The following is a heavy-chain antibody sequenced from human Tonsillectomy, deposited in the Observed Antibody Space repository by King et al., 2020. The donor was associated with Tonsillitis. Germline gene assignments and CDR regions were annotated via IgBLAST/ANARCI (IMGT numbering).Heavy chain of an antibody. J-gene: IGHJ4*02. Sequence: QLQESGPGLVKPSETLSLTCTVSGASISSSSYYWGWIRQPPGKGLEWIGSIYYSGSTYHNPSLKSRVTISVDTSKKQFSLKLSSVTAADTAIYYCARYHSSGWYYFDYWGQGTLVTVSS. D-gene: IGHD6-19*01. CDR1: GASISSSSYY. CDR2: IYYSGST. V-gene: IGHV4-39*01. CDR3: ARYHSSGWYYFDY.